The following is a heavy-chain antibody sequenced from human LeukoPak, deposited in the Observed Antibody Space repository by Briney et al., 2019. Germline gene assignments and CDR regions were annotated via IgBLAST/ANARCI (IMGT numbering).Heavy chain of an antibody. CDR2: ISAYNGNT. J-gene: IGHJ6*02. Sequence: ASVKVSCKASGYTFTSYVISWVRQAPGQGLEWMGWISAYNGNTNYAQKLQGRVTMTTDTSTSTAYMELRSLRSDDTAVYYCARVSGGSYLSYYYYYGMDVWGQGTTVTVSS. V-gene: IGHV1-18*01. D-gene: IGHD1-26*01. CDR1: GYTFTSYV. CDR3: ARVSGGSYLSYYYYYGMDV.